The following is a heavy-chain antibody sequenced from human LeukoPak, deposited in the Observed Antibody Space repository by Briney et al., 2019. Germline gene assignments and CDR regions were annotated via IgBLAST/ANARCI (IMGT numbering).Heavy chain of an antibody. D-gene: IGHD3-22*01. Sequence: GGSLTLSCAGSGFSFSTYSMNWVRQAPGKGLEWVSGITGSGANTYYADSVKGRFTISRDNSKNTLYLRMNSLRAEDTAVYYCYYYDSSGFYPQTKIDYWGQGTLVTVSS. V-gene: IGHV3-23*01. CDR3: YYYDSSGFYPQTKIDY. J-gene: IGHJ4*02. CDR1: GFSFSTYS. CDR2: ITGSGANT.